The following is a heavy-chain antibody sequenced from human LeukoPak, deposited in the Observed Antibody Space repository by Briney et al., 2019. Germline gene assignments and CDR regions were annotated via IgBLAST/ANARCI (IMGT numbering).Heavy chain of an antibody. CDR1: GFTFSSYA. J-gene: IGHJ4*02. D-gene: IGHD1-26*01. CDR2: ISSNGGST. CDR3: ARGSSGGGKSTYFDY. V-gene: IGHV3-64*01. Sequence: GGSLRLSCAASGFTFSSYAMHWVRQAPGKGLEYVSAISSNGGSTYYANSVKGRFTISRDNAKNSLYLQMNSLRAGDTAVYYCARGSSGGGKSTYFDYWGQGTLVTVSS.